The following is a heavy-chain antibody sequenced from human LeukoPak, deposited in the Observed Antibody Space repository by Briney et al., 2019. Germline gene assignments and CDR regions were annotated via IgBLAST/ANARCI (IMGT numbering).Heavy chain of an antibody. D-gene: IGHD5-24*01. CDR3: ARDVEMAIFDY. Sequence: GRSLRLSCAASGFTFSSYAMHWVRQAPGKGLEWVAVISYDGSNKYYADSVKGRFTIPRDNSKNTLYLQMNSLRAEDTAVYYCARDVEMAIFDYWGQGTLVTVSS. J-gene: IGHJ4*02. V-gene: IGHV3-30-3*01. CDR1: GFTFSSYA. CDR2: ISYDGSNK.